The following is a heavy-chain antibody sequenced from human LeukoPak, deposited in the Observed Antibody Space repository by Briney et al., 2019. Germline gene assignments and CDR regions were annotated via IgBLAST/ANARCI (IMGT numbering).Heavy chain of an antibody. Sequence: ASVMVSCKASGYTFTSYYMHWVRQAPGQGLEWMGIINPIGGSTIYAQKFQGRVTMTRDTSTSTVYMELSSLRSEDTAVYYCARGYFDWLLYGRAFDIWGQGTMVTVSP. D-gene: IGHD3-9*01. V-gene: IGHV1-46*01. CDR2: INPIGGST. J-gene: IGHJ3*02. CDR3: ARGYFDWLLYGRAFDI. CDR1: GYTFTSYY.